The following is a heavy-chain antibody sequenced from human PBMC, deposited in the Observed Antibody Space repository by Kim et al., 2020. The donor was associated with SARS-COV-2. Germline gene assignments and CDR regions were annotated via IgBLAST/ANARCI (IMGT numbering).Heavy chain of an antibody. Sequence: GGSLRLSCVASGFTFSNYAMRWVRQAPGKGLEWVSLVTASGGTKFYVDSVKGRFTISKDNSTNTLYLQMNSLRVEDTAVYYCAKRHGPGRCYNDFCGQGT. CDR1: GFTFSNYA. CDR2: VTASGGTK. D-gene: IGHD3-10*01. CDR3: AKRHGPGRCYNDF. V-gene: IGHV3-23*01. J-gene: IGHJ4*02.